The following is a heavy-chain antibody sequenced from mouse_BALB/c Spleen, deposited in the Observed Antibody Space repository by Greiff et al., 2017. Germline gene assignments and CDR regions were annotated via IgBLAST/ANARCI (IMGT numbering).Heavy chain of an antibody. CDR1: GFNIKDTY. J-gene: IGHJ3*01. D-gene: IGHD2-3*01. CDR3: ARDDGYFPWFAY. CDR2: IDPANGNT. Sequence: EVQLQQSGAELVKPGASVKLSCTASGFNIKDTYMHWVKQRPEQGLEWIGRIDPANGNTKYDPKFQGKATITADTSSNTAYLQLSSLTSEDTAVYYCARDDGYFPWFAYWGQGTLVTVSA. V-gene: IGHV14-3*02.